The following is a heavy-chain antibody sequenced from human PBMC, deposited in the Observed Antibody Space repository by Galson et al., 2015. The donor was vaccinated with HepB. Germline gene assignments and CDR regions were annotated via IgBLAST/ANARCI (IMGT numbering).Heavy chain of an antibody. Sequence: QSGAEVKKPGESLKISCKGSGYSFTSYWIGWVRQMPGKGLEWMGIIYPGDSDTRYSPSFQGQVTISADKSISTAYLQWSSLKASDTAMYYCARRAVVIAKTDWYFDLWGRGTLVTVSS. CDR2: IYPGDSDT. V-gene: IGHV5-51*03. D-gene: IGHD2-21*01. J-gene: IGHJ2*01. CDR1: GYSFTSYW. CDR3: ARRAVVIAKTDWYFDL.